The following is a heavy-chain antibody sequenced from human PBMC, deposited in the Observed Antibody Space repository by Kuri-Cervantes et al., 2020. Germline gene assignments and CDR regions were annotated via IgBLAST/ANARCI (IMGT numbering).Heavy chain of an antibody. CDR2: IYYSGST. V-gene: IGHV4-59*12. CDR1: GGSISPYY. CDR3: ARGFNGEVVVVAALSPGPSKSNYYGMDV. Sequence: SETLSLTCTVPGGSISPYYWSWIRQPPGKGLEWIGYIYYSGSTNYNPSLKSRVTISVDTSKNQFSLKLSSVTVADTAVYYCARGFNGEVVVVAALSPGPSKSNYYGMDVWGQGTTVTVSS. D-gene: IGHD2-15*01. J-gene: IGHJ6*02.